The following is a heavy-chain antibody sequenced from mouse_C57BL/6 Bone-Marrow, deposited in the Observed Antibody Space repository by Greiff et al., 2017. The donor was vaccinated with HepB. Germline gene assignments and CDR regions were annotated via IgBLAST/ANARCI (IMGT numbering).Heavy chain of an antibody. CDR1: GFNIKDDY. CDR3: TTGLRRRTWFAY. J-gene: IGHJ3*01. CDR2: IDPENGDT. D-gene: IGHD2-2*01. V-gene: IGHV14-4*01. Sequence: EVQLQQSRAELVRPGASVKMSCTASGFNIKDDYMHWVKQRPEQGLEWIGWIDPENGDTEYASKFQGKATITADTSSNTAYLQLSSLTSEDTAVYYCTTGLRRRTWFAYWGQGTLVTVSA.